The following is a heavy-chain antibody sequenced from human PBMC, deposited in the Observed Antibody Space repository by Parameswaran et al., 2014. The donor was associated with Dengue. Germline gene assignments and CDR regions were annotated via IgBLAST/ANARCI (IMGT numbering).Heavy chain of an antibody. Sequence: WIRQPPGKGLEWIGLIYHDGSTYYNPSLKSRITISVDTSNNQFSLRLTSVTAADTAVYHCARIRTGSTPDNWFDPGAREPWSPSPQ. CDR3: ARIRTGSTPDNWFDP. J-gene: IGHJ5*02. V-gene: IGHV4-38-2*01. D-gene: IGHD1-7*01. CDR2: IYHDGST.